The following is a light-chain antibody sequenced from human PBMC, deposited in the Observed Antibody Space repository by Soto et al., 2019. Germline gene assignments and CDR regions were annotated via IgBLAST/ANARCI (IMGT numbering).Light chain of an antibody. V-gene: IGKV3-15*01. CDR1: QSVSSN. J-gene: IGKJ2*01. Sequence: EVVMTQSPATLSVSPGERATLSCRASQSVSSNLAWYQQKPGQAPSLLIYGASTRATGIPARFSGSGSGTEFTLTISSIQSEDFAINYCQQYNNWPPLTFGQGTKLEIK. CDR2: GAS. CDR3: QQYNNWPPLT.